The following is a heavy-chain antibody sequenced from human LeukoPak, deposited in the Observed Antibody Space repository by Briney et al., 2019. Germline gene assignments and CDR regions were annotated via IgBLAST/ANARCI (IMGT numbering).Heavy chain of an antibody. J-gene: IGHJ5*02. V-gene: IGHV3-23*01. CDR2: ITDSSGTI. Sequence: GGSLRLSCVASGFSFRNYAMTWIRQAPGKGLEWVSSITDSSGTIYYADSVEGRFSISRDNSKNTLFLQMNSLRADDTAIYYCASSLGNYGDYIFASWGQGTLVTVSS. CDR3: ASSLGNYGDYIFAS. CDR1: GFSFRNYA. D-gene: IGHD4-17*01.